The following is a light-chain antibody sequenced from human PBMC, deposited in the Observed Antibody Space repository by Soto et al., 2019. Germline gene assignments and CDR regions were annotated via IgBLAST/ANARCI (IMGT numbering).Light chain of an antibody. V-gene: IGLV1-40*01. CDR2: GNS. Sequence: QSALTQPPSVSGAPGQRVTISCTGSSSNIGAGYDVHWYQQLPGTAPKLLIYGNSNRPSGVPDRFSGSKSGTSASLAITGLQAEDEADYYSHSDASSLNALYVLG. CDR1: SSNIGAGYD. CDR3: HSDASSLNALYV. J-gene: IGLJ1*01.